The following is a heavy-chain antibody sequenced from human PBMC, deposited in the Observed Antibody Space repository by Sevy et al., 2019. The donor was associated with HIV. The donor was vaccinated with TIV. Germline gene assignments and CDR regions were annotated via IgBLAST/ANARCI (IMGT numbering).Heavy chain of an antibody. J-gene: IGHJ4*01. D-gene: IGHD3-16*01. CDR2: IKTGGDT. Sequence: GGSLRLSCAVSGFFVSDNFMTWVRQAPGQGLDWVSLIKTGGDTYYADSVKGRFTISRYNSKNILYIQMISLRAEDTAIYDCAMDLRRVGYYDTPYDYWGHGAQVTVSS. CDR3: AMDLRRVGYYDTPYDY. CDR1: GFFVSDNF. V-gene: IGHV3-66*02.